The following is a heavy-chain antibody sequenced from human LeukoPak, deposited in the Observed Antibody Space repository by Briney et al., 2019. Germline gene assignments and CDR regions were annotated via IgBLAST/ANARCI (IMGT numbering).Heavy chain of an antibody. Sequence: SQTLSLTCAISGDSVSSNSAAWNWIRQSPSIDLEWLGRTYYRSKWYNEYAVSVKSRITINPDTSRKQFSLQLNSVTPEDTALYYCARAQAYSGRIFDFWGQGTLVTVSS. J-gene: IGHJ4*02. CDR3: ARAQAYSGRIFDF. D-gene: IGHD1-26*01. CDR2: TYYRSKWYN. CDR1: GDSVSSNSAA. V-gene: IGHV6-1*01.